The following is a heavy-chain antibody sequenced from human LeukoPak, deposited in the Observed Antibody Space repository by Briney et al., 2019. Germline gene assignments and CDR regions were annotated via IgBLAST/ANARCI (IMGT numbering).Heavy chain of an antibody. CDR3: ARGDSSGYYCDY. J-gene: IGHJ4*02. CDR2: ISSSSSYI. CDR1: GFTFSSYS. V-gene: IGHV3-21*01. D-gene: IGHD3-22*01. Sequence: KPGGSLRLSCAASGFTFSSYSMNWVRQAPGKGLEWASSISSSSSYIYYADSVKGRFTISRDNAKNSLYLQMNSLRAEDTAVYYCARGDSSGYYCDYWGQGTLVTVSS.